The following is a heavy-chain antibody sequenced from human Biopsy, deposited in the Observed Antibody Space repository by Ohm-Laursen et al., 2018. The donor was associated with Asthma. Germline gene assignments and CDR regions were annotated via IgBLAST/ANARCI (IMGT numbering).Heavy chain of an antibody. CDR1: RFTFSSYG. Sequence: SLRLSCAASRFTFSSYGMHWVRQAPGKGLDWVAVISFDGTNRNYTDSVKGRFTISRDNSRNTLHLEMNSLRAEDTAVYFCAKEVFPGWELRRGPDSWGQGTLVTVSA. CDR3: AKEVFPGWELRRGPDS. V-gene: IGHV3-30*18. D-gene: IGHD1-26*01. J-gene: IGHJ4*02. CDR2: ISFDGTNR.